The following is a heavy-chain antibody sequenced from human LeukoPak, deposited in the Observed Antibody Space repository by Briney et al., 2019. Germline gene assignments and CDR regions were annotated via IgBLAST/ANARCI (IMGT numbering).Heavy chain of an antibody. CDR2: IYTSGST. CDR3: ASTIAAAGCDY. CDR1: GGSISSYY. J-gene: IGHJ4*02. Sequence: SETLSLTCTVSGGSISSYYWSWIRQPAGKGLEWIGRIYTSGSTNYNPSLKSRVTISVDTSKNQFSLKLSSVTAADTAVYYCASTIAAAGCDYWGQGTLVTVSS. D-gene: IGHD6-13*01. V-gene: IGHV4-4*07.